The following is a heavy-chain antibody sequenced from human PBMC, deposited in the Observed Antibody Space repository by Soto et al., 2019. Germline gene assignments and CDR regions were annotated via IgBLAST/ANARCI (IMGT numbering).Heavy chain of an antibody. D-gene: IGHD3-10*01. CDR1: GFVFSMYW. V-gene: IGHV3-74*01. Sequence: EVQLVESGGGLVQPGGSVRLSCAASGFVFSMYWMHWVRQAPDKGLEWVSRISDDGSTIHYADSVKGRFSISRDNAQNILCLEMTALRDDDTAVYYCVRGPRPSSVGTGAFWGQGSPVTVSS. J-gene: IGHJ4*02. CDR3: VRGPRPSSVGTGAF. CDR2: ISDDGSTI.